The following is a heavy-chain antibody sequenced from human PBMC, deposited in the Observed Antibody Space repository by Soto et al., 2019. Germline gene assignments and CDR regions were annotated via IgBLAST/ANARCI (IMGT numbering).Heavy chain of an antibody. CDR1: GFTFSSYA. Sequence: QVQLVESGGGVVQPGRSLRLSCAASGFTFSSYAMHWVRQAPGKGLEWVAVISYDGSNKYYADSVKGRFTISRDNSKNTXXLQMNSLRAEDTAVYYCARGQTIVRANRYYYGMDVWGQGTTVTVSS. CDR2: ISYDGSNK. D-gene: IGHD3-10*01. CDR3: ARGQTIVRANRYYYGMDV. V-gene: IGHV3-30-3*01. J-gene: IGHJ6*02.